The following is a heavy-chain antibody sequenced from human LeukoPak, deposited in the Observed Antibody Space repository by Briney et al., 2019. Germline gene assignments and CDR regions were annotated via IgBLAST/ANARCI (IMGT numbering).Heavy chain of an antibody. CDR3: AREGCSSTSCYWNFDY. J-gene: IGHJ4*02. CDR2: IKQDGSGK. D-gene: IGHD2-2*01. CDR1: GFTFSSYW. Sequence: GGSLRLSCAASGFTFSSYWMSWVRQAPGKGLEWVANIKQDGSGKYYVESVKGRFTISRDNAKNSLYLQMNSLRAEDTAVYYCAREGCSSTSCYWNFDYWGQGTLVTVSS. V-gene: IGHV3-7*03.